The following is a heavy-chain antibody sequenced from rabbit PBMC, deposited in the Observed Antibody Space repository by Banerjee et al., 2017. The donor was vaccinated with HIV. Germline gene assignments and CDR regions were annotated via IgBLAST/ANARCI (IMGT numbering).Heavy chain of an antibody. CDR3: TRGLVAGVLNL. J-gene: IGHJ4*01. Sequence: QSLEESGGDLVKPGASLTLTCTASGFSFSSIYWICWVRQAPGKGLEWIACIYPPAGAADYASWVNGRFTISLDNAQNTVFLQMTSLTAADTATYFCTRGLVAGVLNLWGQGTLVTVS. D-gene: IGHD4-1*01. CDR2: IYPPAGAA. CDR1: GFSFSSIYW. V-gene: IGHV1S40*01.